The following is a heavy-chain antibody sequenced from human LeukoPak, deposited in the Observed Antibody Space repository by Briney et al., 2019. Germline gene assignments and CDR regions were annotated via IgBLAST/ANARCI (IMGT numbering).Heavy chain of an antibody. J-gene: IGHJ4*02. CDR2: ISYDGSNK. V-gene: IGHV3-30*18. Sequence: GGSLRLSCAASGFTFSSYGMHWVRQAPGKGLEWVAVISYDGSNKYYADSVKGRFTISRDNSKNTLYLQMNSLRAEDTAVYYCAKDHYRVATSINPLDYWGQGTLVTVSS. CDR3: AKDHYRVATSINPLDY. D-gene: IGHD5-12*01. CDR1: GFTFSSYG.